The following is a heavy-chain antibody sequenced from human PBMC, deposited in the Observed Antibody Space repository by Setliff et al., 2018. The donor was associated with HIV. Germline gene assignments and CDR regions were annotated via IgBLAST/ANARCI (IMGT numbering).Heavy chain of an antibody. CDR1: GVSISNYY. D-gene: IGHD3-3*01. CDR3: AGDQSDWFY. J-gene: IGHJ4*02. Sequence: KTSETLSLTCTVSGVSISNYYWSWIRQPPGKGLEWIGYMYYSGNTNYNPSLKSRVTISVDTSKSQFSLKLNSVTAADTAVYYCAGDQSDWFYWGQGALVTVSS. CDR2: MYYSGNT. V-gene: IGHV4-59*01.